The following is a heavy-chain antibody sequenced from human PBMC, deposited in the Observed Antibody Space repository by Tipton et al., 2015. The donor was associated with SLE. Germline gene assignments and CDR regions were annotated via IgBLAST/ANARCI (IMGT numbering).Heavy chain of an antibody. CDR1: GYTFTNYG. CDR3: ASANMGDVFDM. CDR2: INNYNDDT. Sequence: QSGPEVKKPGASVKVSCKASGYTFTNYGLSWVRQAPGQGLEWMGWINNYNDDTTYAQKFQGRVTMTTDTSTRIGYLELRSLRSDDTAVYYCASANMGDVFDMWGQGTVVTVSS. D-gene: IGHD2/OR15-2a*01. V-gene: IGHV1-18*01. J-gene: IGHJ3*02.